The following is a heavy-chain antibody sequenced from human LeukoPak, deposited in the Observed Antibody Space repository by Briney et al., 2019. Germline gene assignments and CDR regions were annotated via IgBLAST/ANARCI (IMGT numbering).Heavy chain of an antibody. V-gene: IGHV3-9*01. CDR1: GFTFDDYA. CDR2: ISWNSGSI. Sequence: PGGSLRLSCAASGFTFDDYAMPWVRQAPGKGLEWVSGISWNSGSIGYADSVKGRFTISRDNAKNSLYLQMNSLRAEDTALYYCAKAYYYDSSGYYFGYYFGYWGQGTLVTVSS. CDR3: AKAYYYDSSGYYFGYYFGY. J-gene: IGHJ4*02. D-gene: IGHD3-22*01.